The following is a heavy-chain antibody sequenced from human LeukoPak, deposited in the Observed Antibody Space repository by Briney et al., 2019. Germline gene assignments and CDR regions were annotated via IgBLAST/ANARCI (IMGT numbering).Heavy chain of an antibody. Sequence: GESLKISCKGSGYIFTTYWIGWVRQMPGKGLEWMGIIYLGDSDTRYSPSFQGQVTISADKSISTAYLQWSSLKASDTAIYYCARLLYYFDSSGSYYAPKAFDIWGQGTMVTVSS. CDR3: ARLLYYFDSSGSYYAPKAFDI. CDR1: GYIFTTYW. D-gene: IGHD3-22*01. V-gene: IGHV5-51*01. J-gene: IGHJ3*02. CDR2: IYLGDSDT.